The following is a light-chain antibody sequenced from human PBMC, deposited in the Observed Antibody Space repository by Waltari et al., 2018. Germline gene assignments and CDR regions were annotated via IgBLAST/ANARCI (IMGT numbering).Light chain of an antibody. J-gene: IGKJ2*01. CDR3: QQRSNWPPYT. CDR1: QSVSSN. Sequence: EIVLTQSPATLSLSPGEGATLSCRASQSVSSNLAGYQQKPGQAPRLLIYDASNRATGIPARFNGSGSGTDFTLTISRLEPDDFAVYYCQQRSNWPPYTFGQGTKLEIK. V-gene: IGKV3-11*01. CDR2: DAS.